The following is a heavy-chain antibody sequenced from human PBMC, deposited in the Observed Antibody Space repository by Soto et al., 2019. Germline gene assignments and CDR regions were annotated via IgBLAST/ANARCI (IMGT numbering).Heavy chain of an antibody. V-gene: IGHV3-15*07. J-gene: IGHJ4*02. Sequence: EVQLVESGGGLVKPGESLTLSCAASGFTFNGAWMNWVRQAPGKGLEWVGRVKSEINGGTIDYAAPVKGRFTISRDDSRNTLYLQMNSLNTEDTAFYDCSADLPVWGAYAFDYWGQGTLVTVSS. CDR3: SADLPVWGAYAFDY. CDR1: GFTFNGAW. D-gene: IGHD3-16*01. CDR2: VKSEINGGTI.